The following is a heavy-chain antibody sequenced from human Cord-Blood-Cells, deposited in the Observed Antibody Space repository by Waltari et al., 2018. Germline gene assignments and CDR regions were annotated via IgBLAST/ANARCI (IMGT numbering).Heavy chain of an antibody. CDR3: AKVGHSSRLGDRVYFDY. Sequence: QVQLVESGGGVVQPGRSLRLSCAASGFTFSSYGMHWVRQAPGKGLEWVAVISYDGSNKYYADSVKGRFTISRDNSKNTLYLQMNSLRAEDTAGYYCAKVGHSSRLGDRVYFDYWGQGTLVTVSS. CDR1: GFTFSSYG. CDR2: ISYDGSNK. D-gene: IGHD6-13*01. V-gene: IGHV3-30*18. J-gene: IGHJ4*02.